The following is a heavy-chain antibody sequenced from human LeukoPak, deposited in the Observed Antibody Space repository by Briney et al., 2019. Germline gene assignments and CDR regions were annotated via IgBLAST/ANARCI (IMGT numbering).Heavy chain of an antibody. Sequence: GGSLRLSCAASGFTFSSYGMHWVRQAPGKGLEWVAVIWYDGSNKYYADSVKGRFTISRDNSKNTLYLQMNSLRAEDTAVYYCARDPGYSSSWYVSYFDYWGQGTLVTVSS. CDR2: IWYDGSNK. CDR1: GFTFSSYG. D-gene: IGHD6-13*01. CDR3: ARDPGYSSSWYVSYFDY. V-gene: IGHV3-33*01. J-gene: IGHJ4*02.